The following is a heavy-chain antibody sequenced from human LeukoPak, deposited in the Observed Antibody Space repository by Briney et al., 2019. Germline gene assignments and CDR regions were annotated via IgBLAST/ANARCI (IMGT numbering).Heavy chain of an antibody. J-gene: IGHJ5*02. Sequence: GASVKVSCKASGYTFTSYYMHWVRQAPGQGLEWMGIINPSVGTTSYAQKFQGRVTMTRDTSTSTVYMELSSLRSEDTAVYSCARGAPRFLEWLKGFDPWGQGTLVTVSS. V-gene: IGHV1-46*03. D-gene: IGHD3-3*01. CDR1: GYTFTSYY. CDR3: ARGAPRFLEWLKGFDP. CDR2: INPSVGTT.